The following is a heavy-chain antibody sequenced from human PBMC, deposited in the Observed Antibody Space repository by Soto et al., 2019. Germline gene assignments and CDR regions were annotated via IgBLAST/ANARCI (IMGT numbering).Heavy chain of an antibody. CDR1: GFTFSSCW. CDR3: ARLPNKSPQN. Sequence: EVHLVESGGGLVQPGGSLRLSCVASGFTFSSCWMHWVRQAPGKGLVWVSSISNDGSSTSYADPVKGRFTISRDNAKNTLYLQMNSLRAEDTAVYYCARLPNKSPQNWGQGTLVIVSP. V-gene: IGHV3-74*01. CDR2: ISNDGSST. J-gene: IGHJ1*01.